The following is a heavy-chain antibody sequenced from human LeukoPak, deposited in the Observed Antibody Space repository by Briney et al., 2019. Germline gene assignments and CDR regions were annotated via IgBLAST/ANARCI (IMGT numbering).Heavy chain of an antibody. CDR2: IYTTGST. J-gene: IGHJ4*02. V-gene: IGHV4-4*09. CDR1: DVSISHYY. Sequence: KPSETLSLTCTASDVSISHYYYSWIRQPPGKGLEWIGSIYTTGSTNYYNPSLKSRVTISVDTSKNQFSLKLSSVTAADTAVYYCARRIAVAGSRYYFDYWGQGTLVTVSS. D-gene: IGHD6-19*01. CDR3: ARRIAVAGSRYYFDY.